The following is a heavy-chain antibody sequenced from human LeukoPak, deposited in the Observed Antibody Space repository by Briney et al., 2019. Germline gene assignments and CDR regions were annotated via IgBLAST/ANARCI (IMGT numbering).Heavy chain of an antibody. CDR3: ALVPARYYYGMDV. D-gene: IGHD2-2*01. J-gene: IGHJ6*02. V-gene: IGHV3-48*03. CDR1: GFTFNSYA. CDR2: ISSSGSTI. Sequence: GGSLRLSCAASGFTFNSYAMSWVRQAPGKGLEWVSYISSSGSTIYYADSVKGRFTISRDNAKNSLYLQMNSLRAEDTAVYYCALVPARYYYGMDVWGQGTTVTVSS.